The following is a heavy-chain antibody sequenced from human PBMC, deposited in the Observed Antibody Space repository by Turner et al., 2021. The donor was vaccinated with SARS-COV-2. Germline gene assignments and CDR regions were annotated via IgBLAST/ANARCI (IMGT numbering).Heavy chain of an antibody. CDR3: AREMSVRDGYNYWSYYFDY. V-gene: IGHV3-30*19. CDR1: GFTFRSYG. Sequence: QVQLVESGGGVVQPGRSLRLSCAASGFTFRSYGMHWVRQAPGKGLEWVAVISYDGSNKYYADSVKGRFTISRDNSKNTLYLQMNSLRPEDTAVYYCAREMSVRDGYNYWSYYFDYWGQGTLVTVSS. J-gene: IGHJ4*02. CDR2: ISYDGSNK. D-gene: IGHD5-12*01.